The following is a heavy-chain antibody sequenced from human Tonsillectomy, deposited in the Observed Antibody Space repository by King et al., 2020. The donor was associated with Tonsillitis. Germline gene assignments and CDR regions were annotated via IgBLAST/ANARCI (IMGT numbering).Heavy chain of an antibody. V-gene: IGHV1-69*12. J-gene: IGHJ4*02. CDR3: ARHTSGWYYFDY. CDR2: IVPIFDTL. D-gene: IGHD6-19*01. CDR1: GGTFSSFA. Sequence: VQLVQSAAEVKKPGSSVKVSCKASGGTFSSFAVSWVRQAPGQGLEWMGGIVPIFDTLHYALKFQGRVTIFADESTTTAYMELSSLTSEDTAVYYCARHTSGWYYFDYWGQGTLVTVSS.